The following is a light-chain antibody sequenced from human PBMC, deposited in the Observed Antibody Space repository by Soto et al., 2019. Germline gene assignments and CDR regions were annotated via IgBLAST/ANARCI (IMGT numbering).Light chain of an antibody. V-gene: IGLV2-14*01. J-gene: IGLJ2*01. CDR2: EVN. CDR3: ATWDGSLPGEV. Sequence: QSALTQPASLSGSPGQSITISCTGTSSDIGAYDYVSWFQQHPGKAPKLMISEVNNRPSGIPDRFSGSKSGTSGTLDITGLQTGDEADYYCATWDGSLPGEVFGGGTKLTVL. CDR1: SSDIGAYDY.